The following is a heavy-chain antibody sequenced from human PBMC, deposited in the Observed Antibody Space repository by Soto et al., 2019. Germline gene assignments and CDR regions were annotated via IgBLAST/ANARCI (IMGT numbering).Heavy chain of an antibody. CDR3: ARGQNIYDY. J-gene: IGHJ4*02. D-gene: IGHD3-3*02. V-gene: IGHV3-11*05. CDR2: ISSSSTYI. Sequence: GGSLSLSCAASGFPFTDFYMSWIRQAPGKGLEWVSYISSSSTYIDYADSLKGRFTISRDNAKKSLYLQMSSLRAEDTAVYFCARGQNIYDYWGQGTLVTVSS. CDR1: GFPFTDFY.